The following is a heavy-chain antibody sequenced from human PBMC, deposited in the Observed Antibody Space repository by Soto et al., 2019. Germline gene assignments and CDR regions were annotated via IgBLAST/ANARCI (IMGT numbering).Heavy chain of an antibody. CDR2: IYYGGST. J-gene: IGHJ4*02. Sequence: SETLSLTCTVSGGSISSMSYFWGWLRQPPGEGLEWIASIYYGGSTFYNASLKSRVTISIDNSKNTLYLQMNSLRADDTGVYYCAREGSSLVTSGSYFHYWGQGTPVTV. CDR1: GGSISSMSYF. CDR3: AREGSSLVTSGSYFHY. V-gene: IGHV4-39*02. D-gene: IGHD3-10*01.